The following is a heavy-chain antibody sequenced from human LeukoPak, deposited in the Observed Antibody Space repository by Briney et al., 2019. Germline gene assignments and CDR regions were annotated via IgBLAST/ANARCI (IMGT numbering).Heavy chain of an antibody. V-gene: IGHV4-4*07. CDR1: GGSISSYY. Sequence: PSETLSLTCTVYGGSISSYYWSWIRQPAGKGLERIGRIYTSGSTNYNPSLKSRVTISVDKSKNQFSLKLSSVTAADTAVYYCARDPGYSSDYYYYMDVWGKGATVTVSS. D-gene: IGHD6-25*01. J-gene: IGHJ6*03. CDR3: ARDPGYSSDYYYYMDV. CDR2: IYTSGST.